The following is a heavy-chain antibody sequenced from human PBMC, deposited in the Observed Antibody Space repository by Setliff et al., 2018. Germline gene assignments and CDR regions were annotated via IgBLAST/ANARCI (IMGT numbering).Heavy chain of an antibody. CDR1: GGSVSSTSYY. D-gene: IGHD6-13*01. V-gene: IGHV4-39*01. CDR3: ARQPYSTTYYYYYYYMDV. CDR2: IYYTGST. J-gene: IGHJ6*03. Sequence: SETLSLTCTVSGGSVSSTSYYWGWIRQPPGKGLEWIGTIYYTGSTYYGPSLKSRVTMSIDTSKNQFSLNLNSVTAADTAVYYCARQPYSTTYYYYYYYMDVWGKGTTVTVSS.